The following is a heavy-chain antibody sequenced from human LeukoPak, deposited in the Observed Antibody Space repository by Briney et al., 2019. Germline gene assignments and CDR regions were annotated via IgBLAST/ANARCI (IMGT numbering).Heavy chain of an antibody. CDR2: INSDGSST. J-gene: IGHJ4*02. CDR1: GFTFSSYW. D-gene: IGHD1-26*01. V-gene: IGHV3-74*01. CDR3: ARSLLGATYGDGFDH. Sequence: GGSLRLSCAASGFTFSSYWMHWVRQAPGKGLVWVSRINSDGSSTSYADSVKGRFTTSRDNAKNTLYLQMNSLRAEDTAVYYCARSLLGATYGDGFDHWGQGTLVTVSS.